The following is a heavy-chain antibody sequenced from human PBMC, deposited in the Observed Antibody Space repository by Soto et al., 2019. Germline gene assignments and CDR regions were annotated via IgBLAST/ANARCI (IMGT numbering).Heavy chain of an antibody. V-gene: IGHV4-34*01. D-gene: IGHD1-26*01. CDR1: GGSFSGYY. Sequence: QVQLQQWGAGLLKPSETLSLTCAVYGGSFSGYYWSWIRQPPGKGLEWIGEINHSGRTNYNPSLKSRITISVDTSKNQFSLKLSSVTAADTAVYYCARVIVGATTGGLDYWGQGTLVTVSS. CDR2: INHSGRT. J-gene: IGHJ4*02. CDR3: ARVIVGATTGGLDY.